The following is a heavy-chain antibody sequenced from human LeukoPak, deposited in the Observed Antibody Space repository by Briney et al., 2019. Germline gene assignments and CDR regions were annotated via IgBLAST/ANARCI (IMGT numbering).Heavy chain of an antibody. Sequence: SVKVSCKASGYTFTSYGISWVRQAPGQGLEWMGWISAYNGNTNYAQKLQGRVTMTTDTSTSTAYMELRSLRSDDTAVYYCARHPLPLAYWDPRFDPWGQGTLVTVSS. CDR2: ISAYNGNT. CDR3: ARHPLPLAYWDPRFDP. J-gene: IGHJ5*02. D-gene: IGHD2-21*01. V-gene: IGHV1-18*01. CDR1: GYTFTSYG.